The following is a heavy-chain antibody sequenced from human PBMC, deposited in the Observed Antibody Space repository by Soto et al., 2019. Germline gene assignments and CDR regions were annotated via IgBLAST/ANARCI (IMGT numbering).Heavy chain of an antibody. D-gene: IGHD2-8*01. CDR1: GFTFSSYW. Sequence: GGSLILSCAASGFTFSSYWMSWVRQAPGKGLEWVANIKQDGSEKYYVDSVKGRFTISRDNAKNSLYLQMNSLRAEDTAVYYCARDGRVLMVYASGYAFDIWGQGTMVTVSS. CDR2: IKQDGSEK. CDR3: ARDGRVLMVYASGYAFDI. J-gene: IGHJ3*02. V-gene: IGHV3-7*01.